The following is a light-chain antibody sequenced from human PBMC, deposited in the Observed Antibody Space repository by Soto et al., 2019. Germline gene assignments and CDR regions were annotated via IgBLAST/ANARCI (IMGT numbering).Light chain of an antibody. CDR2: GAS. Sequence: EIVMTQSPATLSVSPGETATLSCRASQSVSRNLAWYQQKPGQAPRLLIYGASTRATGIPARFSGSGSGTEFTLTISSLQSEDFAIYYCQQYNNFWTFGQGTKVEIK. CDR3: QQYNNFWT. CDR1: QSVSRN. J-gene: IGKJ1*01. V-gene: IGKV3-15*01.